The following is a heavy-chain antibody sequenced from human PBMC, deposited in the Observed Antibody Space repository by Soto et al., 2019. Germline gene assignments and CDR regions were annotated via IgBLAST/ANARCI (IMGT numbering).Heavy chain of an antibody. V-gene: IGHV1-2*02. CDR2: INPATGAA. CDR1: GYPVTAYY. CDR3: ARGGGVGVAGSAAFDM. Sequence: QLHLVQSGAVVKKPGASVTVSCSASGYPVTAYYMHWVRQAPGRGLEWMGGINPATGAAKYTQTFQGRGTLTRETAPRTGFMELSGLTSEDTAVFYWARGGGVGVAGSAAFDMWGQGTLVTVSS. D-gene: IGHD3-3*01. J-gene: IGHJ3*02.